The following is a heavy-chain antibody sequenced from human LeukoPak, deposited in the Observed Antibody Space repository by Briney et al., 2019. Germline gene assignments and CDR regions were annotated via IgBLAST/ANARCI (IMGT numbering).Heavy chain of an antibody. CDR1: GFTFSSYS. D-gene: IGHD6-19*01. CDR3: ARARQWLVPRFYYYYGMDV. J-gene: IGHJ6*02. Sequence: GRSLRLSCAASGFTFSSYSMHWVRQAPGKGLEWVAVIWYDGSNKYYADSVKGRFTISRDNSKNTLFLQMNSLRAEDTAVYYCARARQWLVPRFYYYYGMDVWGQGTTVTVSS. V-gene: IGHV3-33*01. CDR2: IWYDGSNK.